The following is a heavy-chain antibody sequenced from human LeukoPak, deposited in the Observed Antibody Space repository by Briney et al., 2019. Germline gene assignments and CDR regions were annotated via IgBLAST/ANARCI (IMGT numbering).Heavy chain of an antibody. CDR2: IYNTGSA. D-gene: IGHD2-2*01. J-gene: IGHJ6*02. CDR3: TSTHCASPSCYSYYYSGLDV. CDR1: GGSISSGTHY. V-gene: IGHV4-31*11. Sequence: PSQTLSLTCAVSGGSISSGTHYWNWIRQHPGQGLEWIGHIYNTGSAYYNPSLMSRVSISIDTSENQFSLKLSSVTAADTAVYYCTSTHCASPSCYSYYYSGLDVWGQGTTVIVSS.